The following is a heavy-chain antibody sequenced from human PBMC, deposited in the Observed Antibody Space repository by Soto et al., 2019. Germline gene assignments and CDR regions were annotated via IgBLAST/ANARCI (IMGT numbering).Heavy chain of an antibody. CDR2: IYSSGSP. V-gene: IGHV4-31*03. J-gene: IGHJ4*02. CDR1: GGSISSGGYY. Sequence: QVQLQESGPGLVKPSQTLSLTCTVSGGSISSGGYYWAWIRQHPGKGLEWIGYIYSSGSPYYNPSLKNRVTISVDTSNNQFALRLSCVTAADTVVYYCARGAVCGLWGLHYLGQGTLVAVSS. D-gene: IGHD6-19*01. CDR3: ARGAVCGLWGLHY.